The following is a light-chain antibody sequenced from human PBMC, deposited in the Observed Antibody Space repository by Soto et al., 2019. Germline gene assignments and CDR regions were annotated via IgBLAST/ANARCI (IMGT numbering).Light chain of an antibody. Sequence: DIQMTQSPSPLSASVGDRDTITCRASQNIIRWLAWYQQKAGKAPKLLIYDASNLESGVPSRFSGSGSGTEFTLTISSLQPDDSATYYCQQYNTYWTFGPGTKVDIK. CDR1: QNIIRW. CDR3: QQYNTYWT. J-gene: IGKJ3*01. CDR2: DAS. V-gene: IGKV1-5*01.